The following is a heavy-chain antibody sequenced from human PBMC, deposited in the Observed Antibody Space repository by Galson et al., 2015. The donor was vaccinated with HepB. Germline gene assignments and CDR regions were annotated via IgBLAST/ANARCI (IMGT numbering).Heavy chain of an antibody. D-gene: IGHD5-24*01. CDR3: ARGRRDGYNHYWYFDL. J-gene: IGHJ2*01. V-gene: IGHV5-51*01. Sequence: QSGAEVKKPGESLQIPCKGSGYSFSGYWIGWARQMPGKGLEWMGIVYPPDSDTRYSPSFQGQVTISVDKSIGTTYLRWSSLKASDTAMYYCARGRRDGYNHYWYFDLWGRGTLVTVSS. CDR1: GYSFSGYW. CDR2: VYPPDSDT.